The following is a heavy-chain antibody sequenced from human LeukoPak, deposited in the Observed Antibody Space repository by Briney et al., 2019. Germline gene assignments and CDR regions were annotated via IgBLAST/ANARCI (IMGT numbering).Heavy chain of an antibody. J-gene: IGHJ4*02. CDR3: ARAGDSFSFDY. CDR2: IRYHGSNK. CDR1: GFSFSSYG. D-gene: IGHD2-21*02. V-gene: IGHV3-30*02. Sequence: GGSLRLSCAASGFSFSSYGMHWVRQAPGKGLEWVAFIRYHGSNKYYADSVKGRFTISRDNSKNTLYLQMNSLRAEDTAVYYCARAGDSFSFDYWGQGTLVTVSS.